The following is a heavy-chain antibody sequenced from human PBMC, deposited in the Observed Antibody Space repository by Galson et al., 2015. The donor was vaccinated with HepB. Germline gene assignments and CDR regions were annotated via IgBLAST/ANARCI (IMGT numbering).Heavy chain of an antibody. Sequence: SLRLSCAASGFTFSNYAIHWVRQAPGKGLEWVAVISYDGSQTYFADSVKGRFNISRDNSKNTLSLQMNSLRPEDTAVYYCARDALRFLGFGWFDPWGQGALVTVSS. CDR1: GFTFSNYA. J-gene: IGHJ5*02. V-gene: IGHV3-30-3*01. D-gene: IGHD3-3*01. CDR2: ISYDGSQT. CDR3: ARDALRFLGFGWFDP.